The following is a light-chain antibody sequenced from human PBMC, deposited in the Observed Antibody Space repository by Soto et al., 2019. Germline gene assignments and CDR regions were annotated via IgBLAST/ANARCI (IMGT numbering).Light chain of an antibody. CDR2: RAS. CDR1: RDITNN. V-gene: IGKV1-33*01. CDR3: QQYYGLPPLT. Sequence: QMTQSPSSLSASVGDRITIAWRASRDITNNLSWYQQKPGKAPNLLIYRASKLAKGVTSRFSGSGSGTDFSFIITSLQREDLATYYCQQYYGLPPLTFGQGTRLEIK. J-gene: IGKJ5*01.